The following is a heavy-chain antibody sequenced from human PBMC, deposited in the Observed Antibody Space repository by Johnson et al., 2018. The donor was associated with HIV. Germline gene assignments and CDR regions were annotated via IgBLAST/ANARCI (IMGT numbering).Heavy chain of an antibody. CDR2: ISYDGSNK. CDR3: ARESGWGHDAFDI. Sequence: QVQLVESGGGVVQPGRSLRLSCAASGFTFSSYAMHWVRQAPGKGLEWVAVISYDGSNKYYAASVTGRFTISRDNSKNTLYLQMNSLRAEDTAVYSGARESGWGHDAFDIWGQGTMVTVSS. CDR1: GFTFSSYA. D-gene: IGHD3-22*01. V-gene: IGHV3-30*04. J-gene: IGHJ3*02.